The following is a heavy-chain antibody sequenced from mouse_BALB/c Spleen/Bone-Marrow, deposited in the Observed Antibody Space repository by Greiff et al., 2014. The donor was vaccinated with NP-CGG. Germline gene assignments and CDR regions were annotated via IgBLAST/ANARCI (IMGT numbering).Heavy chain of an antibody. CDR1: GFSFSGYG. Sequence: EVKLVESGGDLVKPGGSLKLSCAASGFSFSGYGMSWVRQTPDKRLEWVATIGVGGTYTYYPDSVKGRFTISRDNAKNTLYLRMSSLKSEDTAMYYGARPFTTVVATVFAYWGQGTLVTVSA. CDR2: IGVGGTYT. CDR3: ARPFTTVVATVFAY. D-gene: IGHD1-1*01. J-gene: IGHJ3*01. V-gene: IGHV5-6*01.